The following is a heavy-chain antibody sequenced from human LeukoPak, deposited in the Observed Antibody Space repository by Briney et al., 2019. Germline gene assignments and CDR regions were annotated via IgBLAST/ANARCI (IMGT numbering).Heavy chain of an antibody. CDR1: GFTFSSYS. J-gene: IGHJ4*02. D-gene: IGHD3-22*01. CDR2: ISSSSSYI. V-gene: IGHV3-21*01. CDR3: ARDGYDSSGPSDY. Sequence: AGGSLRLSXAASGFTFSSYSMNWVRQAPGKGLEWVSSISSSSSYIYYADSVKGRFTISRDNAKNSLYLQMNSLRAEDTAVYYCARDGYDSSGPSDYWGQGTLVTVSS.